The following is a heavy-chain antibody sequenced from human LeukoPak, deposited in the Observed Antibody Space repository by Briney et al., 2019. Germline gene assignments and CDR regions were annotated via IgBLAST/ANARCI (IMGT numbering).Heavy chain of an antibody. D-gene: IGHD1-26*01. V-gene: IGHV3-9*01. Sequence: GGSLRLSCAASGFTFDDFAMHWVRQAPGKGLEWVSGINWYGGRIGYADSVKGRFTISRDNAKSSLYLQMNSLRAEDTALYYCAKDRGVGIYYSDSWGQGTLVTVSS. CDR2: INWYGGRI. J-gene: IGHJ4*02. CDR3: AKDRGVGIYYSDS. CDR1: GFTFDDFA.